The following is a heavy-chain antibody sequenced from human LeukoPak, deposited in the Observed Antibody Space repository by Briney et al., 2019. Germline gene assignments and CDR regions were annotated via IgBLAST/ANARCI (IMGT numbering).Heavy chain of an antibody. Sequence: GGSLRLSCAVSGFTFSSYWMHWVRQAPGKGLVWVSRIDRDGSRINYADSVKGRFTISRDNGKNTLFLQMNSLRAEDTAVYYCAKALSQGPQTYYYYGMDVWGRGTTVTVSS. V-gene: IGHV3-74*01. CDR3: AKALSQGPQTYYYYGMDV. J-gene: IGHJ6*01. CDR2: IDRDGSRI. CDR1: GFTFSSYW.